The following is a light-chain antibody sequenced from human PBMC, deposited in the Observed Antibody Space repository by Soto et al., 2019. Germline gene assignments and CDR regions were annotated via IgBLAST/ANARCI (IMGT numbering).Light chain of an antibody. CDR3: CSYTTSNTRQIV. Sequence: QSVLTQSASASGSPGQSITISCTGTSSDVGGYNYVSWYQQHPGKAPKFMIYDVSNRPSGVSNLFSGSKSGNTASLTISGLQAEDEADYYCCSYTTSNTRQIVFGTGTKVTVL. V-gene: IGLV2-14*01. J-gene: IGLJ1*01. CDR2: DVS. CDR1: SSDVGGYNY.